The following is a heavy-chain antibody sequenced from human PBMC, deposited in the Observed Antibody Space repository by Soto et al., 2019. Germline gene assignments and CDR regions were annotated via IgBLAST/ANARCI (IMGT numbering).Heavy chain of an antibody. D-gene: IGHD6-19*01. CDR2: IWYDGSNK. V-gene: IGHV3-33*01. Sequence: QVQLVESGGGVVQPGRSLRLSCAASGFTFSSYGMHWVRQAQGKGLEWVAVIWYDGSNKYYADSVKGRFTISRDNSKNTLYLQMNSLRAEDTAVYYCARDKGIAVAGTPRGWFDPWGQGTLVTVSS. CDR3: ARDKGIAVAGTPRGWFDP. CDR1: GFTFSSYG. J-gene: IGHJ5*02.